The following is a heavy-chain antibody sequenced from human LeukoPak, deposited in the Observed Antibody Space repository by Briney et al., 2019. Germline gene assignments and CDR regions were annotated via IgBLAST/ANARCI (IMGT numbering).Heavy chain of an antibody. CDR1: GFTLSRFA. Sequence: GGSLRLSCTSSGFTLSRFAMHWVRQAPGKGLEYVLAISSNGGSTYYADSVKGRFTISRDNSKNTLYLQMSSLRAEDTAVYYCVKDGSGSYYTYYFDYRGQGTLVTVSS. CDR3: VKDGSGSYYTYYFDY. CDR2: ISSNGGST. V-gene: IGHV3-64D*06. D-gene: IGHD3-10*01. J-gene: IGHJ4*02.